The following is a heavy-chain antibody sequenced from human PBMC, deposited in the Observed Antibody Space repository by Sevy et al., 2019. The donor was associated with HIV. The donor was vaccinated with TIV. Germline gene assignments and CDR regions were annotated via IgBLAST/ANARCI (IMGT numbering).Heavy chain of an antibody. Sequence: GGSLRLSCAAPGFTFSSYAVSWVRQAPGKGPEWVSAVSASGISTYYADSVKGRFTISRDNSKNTVYLQMNSLRAEDTAVYSWAKGLSGGWYDFFDFWGQGTLVTVSS. CDR3: AKGLSGGWYDFFDF. CDR1: GFTFSSYA. CDR2: VSASGIST. D-gene: IGHD6-19*01. V-gene: IGHV3-23*01. J-gene: IGHJ4*02.